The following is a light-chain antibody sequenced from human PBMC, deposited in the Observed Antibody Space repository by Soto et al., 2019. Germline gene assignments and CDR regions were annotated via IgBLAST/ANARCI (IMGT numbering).Light chain of an antibody. CDR3: MQALQRIT. CDR2: LGS. CDR1: QSLLHSNGYNY. Sequence: DIVMTQSPLSLPVTPGEPASISCRSSQSLLHSNGYNYLDWYLQKPGQSPQLLIYLGSNRASGVPDRFSGSGSGTDFTLKISRVEAEDVGVYYCMQALQRITFGQGTRLDI. V-gene: IGKV2-28*01. J-gene: IGKJ5*01.